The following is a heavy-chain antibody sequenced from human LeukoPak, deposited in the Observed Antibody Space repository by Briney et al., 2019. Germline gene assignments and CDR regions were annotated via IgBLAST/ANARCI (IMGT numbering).Heavy chain of an antibody. CDR2: LSGSGGNT. CDR1: GFTFSSYA. V-gene: IGHV3-23*01. Sequence: GGSLGLSCAASGFTFSSYAMSWVRQAPGKGLEWVSALSGSGGNTYFANSVKGRFTISRDNSKNTLYLQMNSLRAADTAKYYCAKVASLCTSTSCVRGGFDYWGQGTLVTVSS. CDR3: AKVASLCTSTSCVRGGFDY. J-gene: IGHJ4*02. D-gene: IGHD2-2*01.